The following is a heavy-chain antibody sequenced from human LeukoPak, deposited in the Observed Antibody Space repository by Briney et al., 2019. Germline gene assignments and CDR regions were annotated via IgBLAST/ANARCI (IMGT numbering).Heavy chain of an antibody. CDR3: ASRGTMVRGVILSPHAAYYYMDV. J-gene: IGHJ6*03. D-gene: IGHD3-10*01. CDR1: GGTFSSYA. CDR2: IIPIFGTA. Sequence: SVKVSCKASGGTFSSYAISWVRQAPGQGLEWMGGIIPIFGTANYAQKFQGRVTITTDESTSTAYMELSSLRSEDTAVYYCASRGTMVRGVILSPHAAYYYMDVWGKGTTVTVSS. V-gene: IGHV1-69*05.